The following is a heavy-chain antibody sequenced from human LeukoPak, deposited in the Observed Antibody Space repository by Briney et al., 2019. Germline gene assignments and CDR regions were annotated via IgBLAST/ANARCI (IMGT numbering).Heavy chain of an antibody. J-gene: IGHJ4*02. CDR3: ARGWRDYYCAGGYSERFDY. D-gene: IGHD3-10*01. CDR2: IFYSGST. Sequence: SETLSLTCTVSGGSISTYYWSWLRQPPGKGLEWIGYIFYSGSTNSNPSLKSRVPISVDTFKNQFSLKLSSVTAADAAVYYCARGWRDYYCAGGYSERFDYWGQGALVTVSS. V-gene: IGHV4-59*01. CDR1: GGSISTYY.